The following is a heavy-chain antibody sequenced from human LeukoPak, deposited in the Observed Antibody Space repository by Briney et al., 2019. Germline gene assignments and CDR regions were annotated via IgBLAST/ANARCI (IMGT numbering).Heavy chain of an antibody. CDR3: ARGRRHIVVVVAATHNWFDP. CDR2: INHSGST. J-gene: IGHJ5*02. CDR1: GASFSGYY. Sequence: SETLSLTCAVYGASFSGYYWSWIRQPPGKGLEWIGEINHSGSTNYNPSLKSRVTISVDTSKNQFSLKLSSVTAADTAVYYCARGRRHIVVVVAATHNWFDPWGQGTLVTVSS. D-gene: IGHD2-15*01. V-gene: IGHV4-34*01.